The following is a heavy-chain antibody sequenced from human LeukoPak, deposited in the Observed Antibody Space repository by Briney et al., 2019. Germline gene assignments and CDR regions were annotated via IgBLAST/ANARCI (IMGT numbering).Heavy chain of an antibody. D-gene: IGHD6-13*01. J-gene: IGHJ4*02. CDR3: ARDSGWWRFDF. Sequence: GGSLRLSCAASGFTFSSYWMSWVRQAPGKGLEWVANIKQDGSEKYYVDSVKGRFTISRVNGKNSLYLQMNSLRAEDTAVYYCARDSGWWRFDFWGQGTLVTVSS. CDR1: GFTFSSYW. CDR2: IKQDGSEK. V-gene: IGHV3-7*03.